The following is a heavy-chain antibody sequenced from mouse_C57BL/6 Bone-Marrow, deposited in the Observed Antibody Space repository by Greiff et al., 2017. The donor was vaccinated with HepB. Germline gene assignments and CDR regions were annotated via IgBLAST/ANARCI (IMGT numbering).Heavy chain of an antibody. CDR3: ARVVLFDY. CDR1: GYTFTDYY. D-gene: IGHD1-1*02. V-gene: IGHV1-26*01. J-gene: IGHJ3*01. Sequence: EVQLQQSGPELVKPGASVKISCKASGYTFTDYYMNWVKQSHGKSLEWIGDINPNNGGTNYNQKFKGKATLTVDKSSSTAYMELRSLTSEDSAVYYCARVVLFDYWCRGHLITVT. CDR2: INPNNGGT.